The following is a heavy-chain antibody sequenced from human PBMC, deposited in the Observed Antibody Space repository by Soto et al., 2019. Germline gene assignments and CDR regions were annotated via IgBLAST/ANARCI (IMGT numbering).Heavy chain of an antibody. J-gene: IGHJ4*02. D-gene: IGHD6-6*01. CDR2: IYSGGST. CDR1: GFTVSNNY. Sequence: EVQLVETGGGLIQPGGSLRLSCAASGFTVSNNYMSWVRQAPGKGLEWVSLIYSGGSTFYADSVKGRFTISRDNSKNTLFLQMNSLRAEDTAVYFCATYTSSDYWGQGTLVTVSS. V-gene: IGHV3-53*02. CDR3: ATYTSSDY.